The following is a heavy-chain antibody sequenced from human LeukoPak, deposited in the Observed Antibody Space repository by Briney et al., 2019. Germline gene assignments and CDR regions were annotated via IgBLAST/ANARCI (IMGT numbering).Heavy chain of an antibody. D-gene: IGHD3-10*01. CDR1: GFTFSSYG. V-gene: IGHV3-33*06. J-gene: IGHJ3*02. CDR2: IWYDGSNK. Sequence: GGSLRLSCAASGFTFSSYGMHWVRQAPGKGLEWVAVIWYDGSNKYYADPVKGRFTISRDNSKNTLYLQMNSLRAEDTAVYYCAKDGGKATATDAFDIWGQGTMVTVSS. CDR3: AKDGGKATATDAFDI.